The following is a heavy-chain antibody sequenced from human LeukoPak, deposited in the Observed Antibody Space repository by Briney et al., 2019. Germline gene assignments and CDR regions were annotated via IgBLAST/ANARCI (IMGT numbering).Heavy chain of an antibody. Sequence: PSETLSLTCAIYSESFSGYFWSWIRQPPGKGLEWIGEINYSGSTNYNPSLKSRVTISVDTSKNQFSLKLSSVTAADTAVYYCARDNWNAEYYFDYWGQGTLVTVSS. V-gene: IGHV4-34*01. D-gene: IGHD1-1*01. CDR2: INYSGST. CDR3: ARDNWNAEYYFDY. CDR1: SESFSGYF. J-gene: IGHJ4*02.